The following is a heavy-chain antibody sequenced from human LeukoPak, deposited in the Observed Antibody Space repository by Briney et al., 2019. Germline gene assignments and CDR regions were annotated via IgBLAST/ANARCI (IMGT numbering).Heavy chain of an antibody. CDR2: MNPNSGNT. J-gene: IGHJ6*04. Sequence: ASVKVSCKASGYTFTSYDISWVRQATGQGLEWMGWMNPNSGNTGYALKFQGRVTMTRNTSISTAYMELSSLRSEDTAVYYCARSIAGLGGDVWGKGTTVTVSS. D-gene: IGHD6-6*01. CDR3: ARSIAGLGGDV. CDR1: GYTFTSYD. V-gene: IGHV1-8*01.